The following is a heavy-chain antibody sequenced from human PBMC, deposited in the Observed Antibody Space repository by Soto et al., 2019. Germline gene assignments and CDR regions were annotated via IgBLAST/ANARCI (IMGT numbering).Heavy chain of an antibody. V-gene: IGHV3-21*01. J-gene: IGHJ4*02. CDR1: GFTFSSYS. CDR3: ARVDGIVGATDFDY. Sequence: GGSLRLSCAASGFTFSSYSMNWVRQAPGKGLEWVSSISSSSSYIYYADSVKGRFTISRDNAKNSLYLQMNSLRAEDTAVYYCARVDGIVGATDFDYWGQGTLVTVSS. CDR2: ISSSSSYI. D-gene: IGHD1-26*01.